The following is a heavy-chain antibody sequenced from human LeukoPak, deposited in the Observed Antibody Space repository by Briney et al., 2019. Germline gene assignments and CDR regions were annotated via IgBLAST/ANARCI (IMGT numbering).Heavy chain of an antibody. CDR3: AKDLLELQEGTFDP. D-gene: IGHD1-7*01. Sequence: GGSLRLSCAASGFTFSSYGMHWVRQAPGKGLEWVAFIRYDGSNKYYADSVKGRFTISRDNSKNTLYLQMNSLRAEDTAVYYCAKDLLELQEGTFDPWGQGTLVTVSS. J-gene: IGHJ5*02. CDR2: IRYDGSNK. CDR1: GFTFSSYG. V-gene: IGHV3-30*02.